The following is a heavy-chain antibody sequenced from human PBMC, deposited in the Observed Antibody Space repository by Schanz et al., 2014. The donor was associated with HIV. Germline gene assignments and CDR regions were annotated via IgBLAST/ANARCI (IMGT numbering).Heavy chain of an antibody. V-gene: IGHV3-9*01. D-gene: IGHD1-26*01. CDR1: GLSLSDFA. Sequence: DVPVLESGGCLAQPGRSLRLSCVVSGLSLSDFAWHWVRQTPERGLEWVSGITWNNRVTGYADSVKGRFTISRDPAKNTLFLHMNNLRGDDTALYYCVKDFTASKGGFDYWGQGTLVIVSS. CDR3: VKDFTASKGGFDY. J-gene: IGHJ4*02. CDR2: ITWNNRVT.